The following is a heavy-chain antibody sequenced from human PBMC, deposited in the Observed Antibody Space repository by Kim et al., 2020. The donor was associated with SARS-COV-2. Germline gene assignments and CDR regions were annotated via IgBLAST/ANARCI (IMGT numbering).Heavy chain of an antibody. Sequence: KGRFTISRDNAKNSLYLQMNSLRAEDTAVYYCARVIAAAGYYYYYYGMDVWGQGTTVTVSS. V-gene: IGHV3-7*04. CDR3: ARVIAAAGYYYYYYGMDV. D-gene: IGHD6-13*01. J-gene: IGHJ6*02.